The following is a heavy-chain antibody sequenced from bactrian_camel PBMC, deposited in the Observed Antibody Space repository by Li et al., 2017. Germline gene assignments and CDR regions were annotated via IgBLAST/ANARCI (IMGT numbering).Heavy chain of an antibody. CDR1: GTTLEDSD. CDR2: ISSDGST. Sequence: DVQLVESGGGLAQNGGSLRLSCTPSGTTLEDSDMGWFRQPPGSGCESVSSISSDGSTYYPNSVKGRFTISRDNAKNTLYLQMNSLLPEDTAVYYCAPRTGYRHYTFRRGESCTSATFFDYWGQGTQVTV. D-gene: IGHD2*01. V-gene: IGHV3S66*01. CDR3: APRTGYRHYTFRRGESCTSATFFDY. J-gene: IGHJ4*01.